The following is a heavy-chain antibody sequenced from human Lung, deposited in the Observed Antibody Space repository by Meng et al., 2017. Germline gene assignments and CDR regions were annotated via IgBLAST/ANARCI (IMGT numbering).Heavy chain of an antibody. CDR2: VYQSGST. Sequence: QVQLQESGPGLVKPSGTLSLTCAVSGGSISSNNWRSWVRQTPGRGLEWIGEVYQSGSTNYSPSLKSRVIISVNNSKNQFSLKLTSVTAADTAVYYCARDDSGYADFDSWGQGTLVTVSS. J-gene: IGHJ4*02. V-gene: IGHV4-4*02. CDR1: GGSISSNNW. D-gene: IGHD3-22*01. CDR3: ARDDSGYADFDS.